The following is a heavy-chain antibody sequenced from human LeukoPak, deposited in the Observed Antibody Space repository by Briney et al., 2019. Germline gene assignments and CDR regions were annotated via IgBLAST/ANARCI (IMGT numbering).Heavy chain of an antibody. J-gene: IGHJ4*02. Sequence: GGSLRLSCAASGFTFSSYDMHWVRQATGKGLVWVSRLNNDGTDATYADSVRGRFTVSRDNAKNTLYLQMNSLRAEDTAVYYCARPALSGYDFDYWGQGTLVTVSS. CDR2: LNNDGTDA. CDR3: ARPALSGYDFDY. D-gene: IGHD5-12*01. CDR1: GFTFSSYD. V-gene: IGHV3-74*03.